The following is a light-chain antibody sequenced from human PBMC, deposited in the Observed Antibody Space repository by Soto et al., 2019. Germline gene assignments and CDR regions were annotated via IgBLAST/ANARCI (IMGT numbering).Light chain of an antibody. Sequence: IVLTQSPGTLSLSPGERATLSCMASQSVSSSYLAWYQQKPGQAPRLLIYGASSRATGIPDRFSGSGSGTDFTLTISRLEPEGFAVYYCQQYGSSYTFGQGTKLEIK. J-gene: IGKJ2*01. CDR2: GAS. CDR1: QSVSSSY. V-gene: IGKV3-20*01. CDR3: QQYGSSYT.